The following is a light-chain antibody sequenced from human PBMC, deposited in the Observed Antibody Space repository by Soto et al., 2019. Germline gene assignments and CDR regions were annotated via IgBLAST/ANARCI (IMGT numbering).Light chain of an antibody. CDR1: QSVKSSY. CDR3: QQYVSWT. J-gene: IGKJ1*01. V-gene: IGKV3-20*01. Sequence: ETVLTPSPGTLSLSPGERATLPCRASQSVKSSYLAWYQHKPGQAPRLLIYGASSRATGIPDRFSGSGSGTDFTLTISRLEPEDFAVYYCQQYVSWTFGQGTKVDIK. CDR2: GAS.